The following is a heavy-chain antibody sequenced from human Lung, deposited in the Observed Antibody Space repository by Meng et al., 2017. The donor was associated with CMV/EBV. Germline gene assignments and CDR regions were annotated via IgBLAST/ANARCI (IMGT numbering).Heavy chain of an antibody. D-gene: IGHD6-13*01. CDR3: ARVEGGSSWYLFTY. CDR2: IETDGNT. J-gene: IGHJ4*02. V-gene: IGHV3-66*01. CDR1: GFTVSSQY. Sequence: AVSGFTVSSQYMTWVRQPPGKGLEWVAVIETDGNTDYADSVKGRFTISRERSNNTLYLHMNTLRTEDTAVYYCARVEGGSSWYLFTYWGQGTLVTVSS.